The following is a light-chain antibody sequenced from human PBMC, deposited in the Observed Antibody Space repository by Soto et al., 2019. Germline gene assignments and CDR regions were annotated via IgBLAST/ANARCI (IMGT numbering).Light chain of an antibody. J-gene: IGKJ5*01. V-gene: IGKV1-39*01. CDR1: QSISTY. CDR2: AAS. CDR3: QHTSCIPIT. Sequence: DIQMTQTPSSLSASVGDRVTISCRASQSISTYLNWYHQKPGKAPDLLIYAASSLKSGVPSRFSGSGSGTDFTLTITGLQPADFTPYYCQHTSCIPITFGQGTRLEIK.